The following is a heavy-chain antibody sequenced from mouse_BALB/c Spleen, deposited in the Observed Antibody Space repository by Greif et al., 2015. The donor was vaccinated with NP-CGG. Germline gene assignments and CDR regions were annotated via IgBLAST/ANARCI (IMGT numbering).Heavy chain of an antibody. J-gene: IGHJ3*01. V-gene: IGHV5-6-2*01. CDR2: INSNGGST. CDR1: GFTFSSYY. Sequence: EVKLVESGGGLVKLGGSLKLSCAASGFTFSSYYMSWVRQTPEKRLELVAAINSNGGSTYYPDTVKGRFTISRDNAKNTLYLQMSSLKSEDTALYHCARHGSSEAWFAYWGQGTLVTVSA. D-gene: IGHD1-1*01. CDR3: ARHGSSEAWFAY.